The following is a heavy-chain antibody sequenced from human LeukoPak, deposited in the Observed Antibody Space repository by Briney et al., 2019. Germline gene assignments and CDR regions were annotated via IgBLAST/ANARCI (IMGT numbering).Heavy chain of an antibody. Sequence: ASVKVSFKASGYTFTGYYMHWVRQAPGQGLEWMGWINPNSGGTNYAQKFQGRVTMTRDTSISTAYMELSRLRSDDTAVYYCARDINRTTMVRGVVGFDYWGQGTLVTVSS. CDR3: ARDINRTTMVRGVVGFDY. CDR1: GYTFTGYY. D-gene: IGHD3-10*01. V-gene: IGHV1-2*02. J-gene: IGHJ4*02. CDR2: INPNSGGT.